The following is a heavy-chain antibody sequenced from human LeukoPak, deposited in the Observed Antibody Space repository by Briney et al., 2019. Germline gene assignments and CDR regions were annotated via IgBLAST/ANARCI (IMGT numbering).Heavy chain of an antibody. CDR2: INHSGST. V-gene: IGHV4-34*01. Sequence: SETLSLTCAVYGGSFSGYYWSWIRQPPGKGLEWIGEINHSGSTNYNPSLKSRVTISVDTSKNQFSLKLSSVTAADTAVYYCARGGVVVARKGKRNYFDYWGQGTLVTVSS. CDR3: ARGGVVVARKGKRNYFDY. CDR1: GGSFSGYY. D-gene: IGHD2-15*01. J-gene: IGHJ4*02.